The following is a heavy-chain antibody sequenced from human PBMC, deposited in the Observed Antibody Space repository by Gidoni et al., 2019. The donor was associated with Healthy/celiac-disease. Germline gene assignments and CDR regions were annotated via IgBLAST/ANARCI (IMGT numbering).Heavy chain of an antibody. CDR3: AKELAGAGTDFDY. CDR1: GFTFDDYA. D-gene: IGHD6-19*01. Sequence: EVQLVESGGGLVQHGRSLRLSCAASGFTFDDYAMHWVRQAPGQGLECVSDIIWNSGSRGSADSVKGRFTISRDNAKNSLYLQMNSLRAEDTALYYCAKELAGAGTDFDYWGQGTLVTVSS. J-gene: IGHJ4*02. V-gene: IGHV3-9*01. CDR2: IIWNSGSR.